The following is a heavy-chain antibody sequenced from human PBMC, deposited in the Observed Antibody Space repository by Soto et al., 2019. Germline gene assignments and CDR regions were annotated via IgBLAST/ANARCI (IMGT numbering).Heavy chain of an antibody. D-gene: IGHD3-3*01. CDR3: ATPTALRFLEWTFDY. CDR1: GYTLTELS. Sequence: ASVKVSCKVSGYTLTELSMHWVRQAPGKGLEWMGGFDPEDGETIYAQKFQGRVTMTEDTSTDTAYMELSSLRSEDTAVYYCATPTALRFLEWTFDYWGQGTRVTVSS. J-gene: IGHJ4*02. V-gene: IGHV1-24*01. CDR2: FDPEDGET.